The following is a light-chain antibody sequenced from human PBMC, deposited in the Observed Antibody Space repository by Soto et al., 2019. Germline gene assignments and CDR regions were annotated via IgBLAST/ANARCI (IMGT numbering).Light chain of an antibody. Sequence: DIQMTQSPSSLSASVGDRVTFTCQANQGMKNFLNWYQQKPGKAPKLLIYDASNLETGVPSRFSGSGSGTHFTFTISSLQPEDIATYHCQQYDSLPYTFGQGTKVEIK. CDR3: QQYDSLPYT. J-gene: IGKJ2*01. CDR2: DAS. V-gene: IGKV1-33*01. CDR1: QGMKNF.